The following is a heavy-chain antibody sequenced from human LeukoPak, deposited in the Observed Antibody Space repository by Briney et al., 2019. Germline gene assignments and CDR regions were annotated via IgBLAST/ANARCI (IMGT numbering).Heavy chain of an antibody. CDR1: GVTFGSYG. J-gene: IGHJ4*02. Sequence: GGSLRLSCAASGVTFGSYGMHWVRQAPGKGLEWVALISSDGNDKLYGDSVKGRFTISRDNAKNSLYLQMNSLRAEDTAVYYCAREEAAAEDYWGQGTLVTVSS. V-gene: IGHV3-30*03. D-gene: IGHD6-13*01. CDR2: ISSDGNDK. CDR3: AREEAAAEDY.